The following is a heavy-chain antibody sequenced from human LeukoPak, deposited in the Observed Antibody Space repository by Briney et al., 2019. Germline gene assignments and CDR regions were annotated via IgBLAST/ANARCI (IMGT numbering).Heavy chain of an antibody. CDR1: GYTFTAYY. CDR3: ARKAVGADGLNY. CDR2: INPNSGGT. J-gene: IGHJ4*02. Sequence: ASVKVSCKASGYTFTAYYMHWVRQAPGQGLEWMGWINPNSGGTNYAQKFQGRVTMTRDTSISTAYMELTRLRSDDTAVYYCARKAVGADGLNYWGQGTLVTVSS. D-gene: IGHD1-26*01. V-gene: IGHV1-2*02.